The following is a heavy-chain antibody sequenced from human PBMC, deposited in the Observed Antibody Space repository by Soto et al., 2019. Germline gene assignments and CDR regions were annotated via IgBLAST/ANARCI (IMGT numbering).Heavy chain of an antibody. CDR3: ARSNIVATLDYFDY. V-gene: IGHV4-59*08. CDR2: IYYSGST. J-gene: IGHJ4*02. Sequence: SETLSLACTVSGGSISSYYWSWIRQPPGKGLEWIGYIYYSGSTNYNPSLKSRVTISVDTSKNQFSLKLSSVTAADTAVYYCARSNIVATLDYFDYWGQGTLVTVSS. CDR1: GGSISSYY. D-gene: IGHD5-12*01.